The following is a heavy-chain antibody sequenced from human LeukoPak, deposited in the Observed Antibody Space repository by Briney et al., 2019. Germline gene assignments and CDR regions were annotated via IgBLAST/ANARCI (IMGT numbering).Heavy chain of an antibody. V-gene: IGHV1-69*05. CDR3: ARGVVAAIFHWFDP. J-gene: IGHJ5*02. CDR1: GGTFSSYA. Sequence: GASLKVSFKASGGTFSSYAISWVRQAPRQGLEWMGGIIPSFGTANYAQKFQAGVTITTGESTSTAYMELSSLRSEDTAVYYCARGVVAAIFHWFDPWGQGTLVTVSS. CDR2: IIPSFGTA. D-gene: IGHD2-15*01.